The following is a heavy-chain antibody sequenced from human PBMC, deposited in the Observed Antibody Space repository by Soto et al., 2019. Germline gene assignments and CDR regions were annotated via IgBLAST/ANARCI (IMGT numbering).Heavy chain of an antibody. CDR2: IVVGSGNT. D-gene: IGHD5-18*01. V-gene: IGHV1-58*01. J-gene: IGHJ3*02. CDR3: AAVRVGYSGGAFDI. Sequence: GFSVQASCKAPGITFTSSAVQWVRQARGQRLEWIGWIVVGSGNTNYAQKFQERVTITRDMSTSTSYMELSSLRSEDTAVYYCAAVRVGYSGGAFDIGG. CDR1: GITFTSSA.